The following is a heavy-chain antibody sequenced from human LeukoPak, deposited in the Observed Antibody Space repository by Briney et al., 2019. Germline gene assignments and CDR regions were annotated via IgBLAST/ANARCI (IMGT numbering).Heavy chain of an antibody. V-gene: IGHV1-18*01. D-gene: IGHD1-26*01. J-gene: IGHJ6*03. CDR1: GYTFSNFG. CDR3: ARGKWEPSRYYHYYYMDV. CDR2: ISAYNGNT. Sequence: GASVKVSCKASGYTFSNFGISWVRQAPGQGLEWMGWISAYNGNTKYAQTLQGRVTMTTDTSTSTAYMELRSLRSDDTAVYYCARGKWEPSRYYHYYYMDVWGKGTTVTVSS.